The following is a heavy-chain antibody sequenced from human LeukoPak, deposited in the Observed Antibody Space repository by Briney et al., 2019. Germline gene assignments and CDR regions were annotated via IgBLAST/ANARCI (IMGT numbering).Heavy chain of an antibody. D-gene: IGHD2-15*01. CDR3: ARGIVVVVAAIRYYYYMDV. CDR1: GGSISSSNW. J-gene: IGHJ6*03. CDR2: IYHSGST. Sequence: SETLSLTCAVSGGSISSSNWWSWVRQPPGKGLEWIGEIYHSGSTNYNPSLKSRVTISVDTSKNQFSLKLSSVTAADTAVYYCARGIVVVVAAIRYYYYMDVWGKGTTVTISS. V-gene: IGHV4-4*02.